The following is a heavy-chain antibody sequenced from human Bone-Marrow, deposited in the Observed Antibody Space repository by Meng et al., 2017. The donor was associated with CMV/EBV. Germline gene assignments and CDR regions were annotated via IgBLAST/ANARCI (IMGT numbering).Heavy chain of an antibody. CDR3: AGGRSWSDIDGRAYYFQS. D-gene: IGHD3-3*01. Sequence: ASVKVSCKASGYTFTSYYMHWVRQAPGQGLEWMGIINPSGGSTSYAQKFQGRVTMTRDTSISTAYMELSNLRSEDTAVYYCAGGRSWSDIDGRAYYFQSWGQGTLVTVSS. CDR2: INPSGGST. J-gene: IGHJ1*01. CDR1: GYTFTSYY. V-gene: IGHV1-46*01.